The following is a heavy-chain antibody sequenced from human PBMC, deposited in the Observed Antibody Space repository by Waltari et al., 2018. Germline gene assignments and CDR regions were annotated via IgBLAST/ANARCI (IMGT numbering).Heavy chain of an antibody. D-gene: IGHD3-3*01. CDR3: ARVLYDFWGGYHPNDVFDF. V-gene: IGHV1-2*02. J-gene: IGHJ3*01. Sequence: QVHLVQSGAEVKKPGASVTVSCKASGYTFTGHVIHWVRQAPGQGLEWVGSVTPNTGDTYAAQKFEGRVTMTRDTSISTAYLDLSRLTSDDTAVYYCARVLYDFWGGYHPNDVFDFWGQGTVVIVSS. CDR2: VTPNTGDT. CDR1: GYTFTGHV.